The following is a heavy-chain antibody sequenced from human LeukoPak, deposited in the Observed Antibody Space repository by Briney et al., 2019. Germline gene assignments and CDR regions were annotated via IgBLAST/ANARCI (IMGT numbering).Heavy chain of an antibody. CDR1: GFTFSSYA. CDR3: AKEVSGSGSHYGGNDY. Sequence: GGSLRLSCAASGFTFSSYAMGWVRQAPGKGLEWLSAITGTGGVTYYADSVKGRFTISRDSSKTTLYLQMNSLRAEDTAVYYCAKEVSGSGSHYGGNDYWGQGTLVIVSS. V-gene: IGHV3-23*01. D-gene: IGHD3-10*01. J-gene: IGHJ4*02. CDR2: ITGTGGVT.